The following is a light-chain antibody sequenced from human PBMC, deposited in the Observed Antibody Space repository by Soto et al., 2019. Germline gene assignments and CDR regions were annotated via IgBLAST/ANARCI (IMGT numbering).Light chain of an antibody. CDR2: DVS. J-gene: IGLJ1*01. V-gene: IGLV2-11*01. Sequence: QSALTQPRSVSGSPGQSVTSSCTGTSSDVGGYKHVSWYQQNPGEAPKVMIYDVSKRPSGVPDRFSGSKSGNTASLTISGLQAEDEADYYCCSYAGSSAYVFGAGTKLTVL. CDR1: SSDVGGYKH. CDR3: CSYAGSSAYV.